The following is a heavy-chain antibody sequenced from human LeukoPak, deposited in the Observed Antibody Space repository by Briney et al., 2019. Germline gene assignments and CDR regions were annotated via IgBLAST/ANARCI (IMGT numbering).Heavy chain of an antibody. J-gene: IGHJ4*02. CDR1: GFTFSSYG. V-gene: IGHV3-30*03. Sequence: GGSLRLSCAASGFTFSSYGMHWVRQAPGKGLEWVAVISYDGSKKYYADSVKGRFTISRDNSKNTLYVQMNSLRAEDTAVYYCARDSSPAPDGYNCHYWGQGTLVTVSS. CDR2: ISYDGSKK. CDR3: ARDSSPAPDGYNCHY. D-gene: IGHD5-24*01.